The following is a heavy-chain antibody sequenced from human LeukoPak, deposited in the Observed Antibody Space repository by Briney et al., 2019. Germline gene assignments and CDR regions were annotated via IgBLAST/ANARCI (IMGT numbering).Heavy chain of an antibody. CDR2: FDPEDGET. CDR3: ARDRSALAAAAKGYDY. CDR1: GYTLTELS. D-gene: IGHD6-13*01. V-gene: IGHV1-24*01. J-gene: IGHJ4*02. Sequence: GASVKVSCKVSGYTLTELSMHWVRQAPGKGLEWMGGFDPEDGETIYAQKFQGRVTMTEDTSTDTAYMELSSLRSEDTAVYYCARDRSALAAAAKGYDYWGQGTLVTVSS.